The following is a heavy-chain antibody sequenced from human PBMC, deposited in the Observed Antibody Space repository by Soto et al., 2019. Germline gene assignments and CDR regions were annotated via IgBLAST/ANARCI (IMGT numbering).Heavy chain of an antibody. Sequence: SETLSPTCTVSDCSLSPNYWRWIRQPPGKGLEWLGYIYYAGTTTYNPSLQSRVSISLDTSKNEVSLKLTSVTAADTAVYFCARLGAFYQAMDSWGQGTLVTVSS. V-gene: IGHV4-59*08. CDR3: ARLGAFYQAMDS. CDR2: IYYAGTT. J-gene: IGHJ1*01. D-gene: IGHD2-2*01. CDR1: DCSLSPNY.